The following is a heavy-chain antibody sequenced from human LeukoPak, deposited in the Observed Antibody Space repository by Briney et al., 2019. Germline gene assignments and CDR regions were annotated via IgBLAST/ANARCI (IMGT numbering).Heavy chain of an antibody. Sequence: GASVKGSCKASGYTFTGYYMHWVRQAPGQGLEWMGWINPNSGGTNYAQKFQGWVTMTRDTSISTAYMELSRLRSDDTAVYYCARDPGYYSGGSCYSRHAFDIWGQGTMVTVSS. D-gene: IGHD2-15*01. CDR1: GYTFTGYY. CDR3: ARDPGYYSGGSCYSRHAFDI. V-gene: IGHV1-2*04. J-gene: IGHJ3*02. CDR2: INPNSGGT.